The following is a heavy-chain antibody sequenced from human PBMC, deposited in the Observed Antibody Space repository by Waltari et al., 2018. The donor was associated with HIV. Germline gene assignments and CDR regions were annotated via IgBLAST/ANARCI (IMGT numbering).Heavy chain of an antibody. CDR3: TTFEMGTTRNF. Sequence: VQLVESGGALVTPGGSLKISCAVSGITFKNAWLSWVRQAPGKWLQWLEHIRRKTDGGATDYAAPLSGRFAISTDDFNNTMFLEMKTLKVDDTAVYYCTTFEMGTTRNFWGQGTLVTVSS. D-gene: IGHD1-26*01. CDR1: GITFKNAW. J-gene: IGHJ4*02. V-gene: IGHV3-15*02. CDR2: IRRKTDGGAT.